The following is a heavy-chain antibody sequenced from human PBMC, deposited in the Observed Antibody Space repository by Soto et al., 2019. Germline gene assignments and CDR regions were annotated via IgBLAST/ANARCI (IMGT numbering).Heavy chain of an antibody. D-gene: IGHD6-13*01. CDR1: GGSIYRSGYY. Sequence: SETLSLTCTVSGGSIYRSGYYWGWIRQPPGRGLEWIGRIYTSGGYSSRSTNYNPSLKSRVTMPVDMSKNQISLRLSSVTAADTAVYYCARQKSSSWYGGFDYWGQGTLVTVSS. CDR3: ARQKSSSWYGGFDY. V-gene: IGHV4-61*05. CDR2: IYTSGGYSSRST. J-gene: IGHJ4*02.